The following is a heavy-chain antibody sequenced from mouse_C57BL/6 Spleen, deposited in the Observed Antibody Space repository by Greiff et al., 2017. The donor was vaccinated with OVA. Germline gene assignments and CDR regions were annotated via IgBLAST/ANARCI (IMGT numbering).Heavy chain of an antibody. Sequence: VQLQQSGAELVRPGTSVQVSCKASGYAFTNYLIEWVKQRPGQGLEWIGVINPGSGGPNYNEKFKGKATLTADKSSSTAYMQLSSLTSEDSAVYFCARDTTVVRGNYWGQGTTLTVSS. CDR2: INPGSGGP. V-gene: IGHV1-54*01. CDR3: ARDTTVVRGNY. CDR1: GYAFTNYL. J-gene: IGHJ2*01. D-gene: IGHD1-1*01.